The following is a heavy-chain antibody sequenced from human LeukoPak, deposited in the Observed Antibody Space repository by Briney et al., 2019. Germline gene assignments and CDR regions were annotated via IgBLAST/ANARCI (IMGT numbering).Heavy chain of an antibody. CDR1: GGTFSSYA. D-gene: IGHD2-21*01. Sequence: SVKVSCKASGGTFSSYAISWVRQAPGQGLEWMGGIIPIFGTKNYAQKLQGRVTITADKSATTAYMELSSLRSEDTAVYYCARPRFPYYRLSGADYYYMDVWAKGTTVTVSS. CDR2: IIPIFGTK. J-gene: IGHJ6*03. CDR3: ARPRFPYYRLSGADYYYMDV. V-gene: IGHV1-69*06.